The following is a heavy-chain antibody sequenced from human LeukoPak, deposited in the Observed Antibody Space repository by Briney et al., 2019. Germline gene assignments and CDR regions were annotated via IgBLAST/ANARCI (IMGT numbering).Heavy chain of an antibody. CDR1: GGTFSSYA. Sequence: VASVKVSFTASGGTFSSYAISWVRQAPGQGLEWMGGIIPIFGTANYAQKFQGRVTITRDTSASTAYMELSSLRSEDTAVYYCASSSYDSSGYYPTGYFDYWGQGTLVTVSS. CDR3: ASSSYDSSGYYPTGYFDY. CDR2: IIPIFGTA. D-gene: IGHD3-22*01. V-gene: IGHV1-69*05. J-gene: IGHJ4*02.